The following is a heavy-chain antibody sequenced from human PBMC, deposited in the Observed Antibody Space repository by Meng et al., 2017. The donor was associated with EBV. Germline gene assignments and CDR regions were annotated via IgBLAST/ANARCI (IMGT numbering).Heavy chain of an antibody. V-gene: IGHV4-34*01. CDR3: AEGRGTFDY. Sequence: LQQWGAGLLKPSETRSPTCGLSGESFSGYYCSWVRQSPGKGLEWIGEVNHAGRTNFNPSLKSRVSISLGTSKNQFSLKLNSVTVADTAVYYCAEGRGTFDYWGRGTLVTVSS. J-gene: IGHJ4*02. CDR1: GESFSGYY. CDR2: VNHAGRT.